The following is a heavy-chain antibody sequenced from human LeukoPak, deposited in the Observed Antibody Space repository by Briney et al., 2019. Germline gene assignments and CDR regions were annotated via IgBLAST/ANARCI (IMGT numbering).Heavy chain of an antibody. J-gene: IGHJ4*02. CDR2: ISSNGGST. V-gene: IGHV3-64*01. CDR3: ARGNYGDYHFDY. CDR1: GFTFSSYA. Sequence: GGSLRLSCAASGFTFSSYAMHWVRQAPGKGLEYVSAISSNGGSTYYANSVKGRFTISRDNSKNTLYLQMGSLRAEDMAVYYCARGNYGDYHFDYWGQGTLVTVSS. D-gene: IGHD4-17*01.